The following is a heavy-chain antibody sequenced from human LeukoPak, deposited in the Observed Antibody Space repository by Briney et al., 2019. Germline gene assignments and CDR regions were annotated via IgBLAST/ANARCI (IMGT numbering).Heavy chain of an antibody. Sequence: ASVKVSCKASGYTFTSYGISWVRQAPGQGLEWMGWISTYNGNTNYAQRLQGRVTMTTDTSTSTAYMELRSLRSDDTAVYYCARDNGGYLGNWFDPWGQGTLVTVSS. D-gene: IGHD2-8*01. V-gene: IGHV1-18*01. CDR1: GYTFTSYG. CDR3: ARDNGGYLGNWFDP. J-gene: IGHJ5*02. CDR2: ISTYNGNT.